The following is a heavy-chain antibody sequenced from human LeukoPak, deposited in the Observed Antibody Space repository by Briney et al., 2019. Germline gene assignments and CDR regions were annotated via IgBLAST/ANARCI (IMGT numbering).Heavy chain of an antibody. Sequence: SETLSPTCTVSGGSISSYYWSWIRQPPGKGLEWIGYIYYSGSTNYNPSLKSRVTISVDTSKNQFSLKLSSVTAADTAVYYCARAGEVATIEFYFDYWGQGTLVTVSS. V-gene: IGHV4-59*01. CDR1: GGSISSYY. J-gene: IGHJ4*02. D-gene: IGHD5-12*01. CDR3: ARAGEVATIEFYFDY. CDR2: IYYSGST.